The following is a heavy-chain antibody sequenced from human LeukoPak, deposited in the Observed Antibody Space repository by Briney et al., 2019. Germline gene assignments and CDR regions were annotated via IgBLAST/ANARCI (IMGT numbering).Heavy chain of an antibody. CDR2: IFHTGHT. J-gene: IGHJ4*02. V-gene: IGHV4-30-2*01. CDR1: GGSISSGDFP. CDR3: ARGFYGAGSHFDY. D-gene: IGHD3-10*01. Sequence: PSQTLSLTCAVSGGSISSGDFPWSWIRQPPEKGLEWIGYIFHTGHTSYNPSLKSRVTISVDMSKNQLSLRPTSVTAADTAVYYCARGFYGAGSHFDYWGQGTQVTVSS.